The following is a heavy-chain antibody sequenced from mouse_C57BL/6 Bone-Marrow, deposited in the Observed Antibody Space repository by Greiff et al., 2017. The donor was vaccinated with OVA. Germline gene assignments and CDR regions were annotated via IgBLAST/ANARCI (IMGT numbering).Heavy chain of an antibody. CDR3: ARGDDYDVGY. CDR1: GYTFTSYW. J-gene: IGHJ2*01. D-gene: IGHD2-4*01. CDR2: IDPSDSYT. V-gene: IGHV1-50*01. Sequence: QVQLQQPGAELVKPGASVKLSCKASGYTFTSYWMQWVKQRPGQGLEWIGEIDPSDSYTNSNQKLKGKATLTVDTSSSTASMQLSRLTSEDSAVYYCARGDDYDVGYWGQGTTLTVSS.